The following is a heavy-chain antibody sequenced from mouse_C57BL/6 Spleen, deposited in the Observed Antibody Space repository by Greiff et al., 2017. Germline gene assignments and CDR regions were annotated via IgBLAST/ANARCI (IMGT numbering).Heavy chain of an antibody. D-gene: IGHD1-1*01. Sequence: QVQLQQPGAELVMPGASVKLSCKASGYTFTSYWMHWVKQRPGQGLEWIGEIDPSDSYTNYNQKFKGKSTLTVDKSSSTAYMQLSSLTSEDSAVYYCARSAITTVVATNYFDYWGQGTTLTVSS. CDR2: IDPSDSYT. CDR3: ARSAITTVVATNYFDY. CDR1: GYTFTSYW. V-gene: IGHV1-69*01. J-gene: IGHJ2*01.